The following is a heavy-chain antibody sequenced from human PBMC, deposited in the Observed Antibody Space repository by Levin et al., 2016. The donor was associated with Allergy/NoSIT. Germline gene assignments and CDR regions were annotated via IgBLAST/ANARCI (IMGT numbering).Heavy chain of an antibody. CDR1: GFTVSNAR. Sequence: GGSLRLSCAVAGFTVSNARTRWVRQAPGEGLEWIGLIKKKVEGGTTEYAAPMKDRFTISRDDSKNTVYLQMNSLKTEDTGVYYCITDSGWLYWGQGTLVTVSS. CDR2: IKKKVEGGTT. CDR3: ITDSGWLY. V-gene: IGHV3-15*01. J-gene: IGHJ4*02. D-gene: IGHD6-19*01.